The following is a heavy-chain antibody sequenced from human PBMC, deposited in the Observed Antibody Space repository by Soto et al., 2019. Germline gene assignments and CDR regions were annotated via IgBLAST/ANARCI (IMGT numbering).Heavy chain of an antibody. CDR1: GYSFTSYW. CDR2: IDPSDSYT. Sequence: GESLKISCKGSGYSFTSYWISWVRQMPGKGLEWMGRIDPSDSYTNYSPSFQGHVTISADKSISTAYLQWSSLKASDTAMYYCARHGRGDIVVVPAAIEEYYYYGMDVWGQGTTVTVS. V-gene: IGHV5-10-1*01. CDR3: ARHGRGDIVVVPAAIEEYYYYGMDV. D-gene: IGHD2-2*01. J-gene: IGHJ6*02.